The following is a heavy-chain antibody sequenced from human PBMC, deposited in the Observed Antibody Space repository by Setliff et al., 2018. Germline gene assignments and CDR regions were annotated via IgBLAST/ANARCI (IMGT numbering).Heavy chain of an antibody. CDR3: ARMSGFQYMDV. D-gene: IGHD3-3*01. J-gene: IGHJ6*03. Sequence: PSETLSLTCGVSGGGGSFSAYYWSWIRQPPGKGLEFIGYVYYSGTANYSPSLRSRLTISVDTSKNQFSLKLSSVTAADTAVYYCARMSGFQYMDVWGKGTTVTVSS. CDR1: GGGGSFSAYY. V-gene: IGHV4-59*08. CDR2: VYYSGTA.